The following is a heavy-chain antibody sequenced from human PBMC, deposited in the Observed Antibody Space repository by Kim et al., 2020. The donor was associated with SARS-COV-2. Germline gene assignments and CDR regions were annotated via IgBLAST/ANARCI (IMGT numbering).Heavy chain of an antibody. CDR1: GGSISSYY. V-gene: IGHV4-59*08. Sequence: SETLSLTCTVSGGSISSYYWSWIRQPPGKGLEWIGYIYYSGSTNYNPSLKSRVTISVDTSKNQFSLKLSSVTAADTAVYYCAKLAYYYGSGSYSYGMDV. CDR3: AKLAYYYGSGSYSYGMDV. J-gene: IGHJ6*01. D-gene: IGHD3-10*01. CDR2: IYYSGST.